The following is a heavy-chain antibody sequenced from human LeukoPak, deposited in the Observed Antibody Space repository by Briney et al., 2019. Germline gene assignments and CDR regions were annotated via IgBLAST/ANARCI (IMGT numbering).Heavy chain of an antibody. CDR2: ISISSSTL. V-gene: IGHV3-48*01. CDR1: GFTFSSYA. Sequence: GGSLRLSCAASGFTFSSYALNWVRQAPGEGLGWVSYISISSSTLYYTDPVKGRFTISRDNAKNSLYLQMNSLKTEDTAVYYCTSLIVGATTTNGIYYYYYYGMDVWGQGTTVTVSS. CDR3: TSLIVGATTTNGIYYYYYYGMDV. D-gene: IGHD1-26*01. J-gene: IGHJ6*02.